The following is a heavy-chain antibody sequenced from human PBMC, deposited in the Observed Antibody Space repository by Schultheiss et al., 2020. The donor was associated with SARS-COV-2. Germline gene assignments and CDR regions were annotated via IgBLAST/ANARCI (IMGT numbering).Heavy chain of an antibody. J-gene: IGHJ3*02. CDR1: GGSFSGYY. CDR2: IYYSGRS. V-gene: IGHV4-34*01. CDR3: ARERPRDAFDI. Sequence: SQTLSLTCAVYGGSFSGYYWSWIRQPPGKGLEWIGSIYYSGRSNYNPSLKSRVTISVDTSKNQFSLKLSSVTAADTAVYYCARERPRDAFDIWGQGTMVTVSS. D-gene: IGHD5-24*01.